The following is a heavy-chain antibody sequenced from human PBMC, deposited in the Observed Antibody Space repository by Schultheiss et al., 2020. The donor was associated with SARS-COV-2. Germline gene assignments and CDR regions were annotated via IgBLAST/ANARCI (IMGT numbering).Heavy chain of an antibody. J-gene: IGHJ6*02. V-gene: IGHV4-61*08. D-gene: IGHD5-12*01. CDR3: ARGRSGHGYAYYYGIDV. CDR1: GGSISSGGYY. Sequence: SETLSLTCTVSGGSISSGGYYWSWIRQPPGKGLEWIGEINHSGSTNYNPSLKSRVTISVDTSKNQFSLSLSSVTAADAAVYYCARGRSGHGYAYYYGIDVWSQGTTVTVSS. CDR2: INHSGST.